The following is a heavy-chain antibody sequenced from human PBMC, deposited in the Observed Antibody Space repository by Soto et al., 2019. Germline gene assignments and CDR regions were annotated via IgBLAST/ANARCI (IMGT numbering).Heavy chain of an antibody. CDR3: SRRPIGYKSGWDY. CDR2: IFYSGSTYA. D-gene: IGHD3-3*01. V-gene: IGHV4-39*02. CDR1: GGSPSSSYYY. J-gene: IGHJ4*02. Sequence: XTLSLTCAVSGGSPSSSYYYWGWIRQSPGKGLEWVVIIFYSGSTYAYYNPSLKSRATVSMDTSGNHFSLKLSSVTAADTDVYYCSRRPIGYKSGWDYWGQGSRATVSS.